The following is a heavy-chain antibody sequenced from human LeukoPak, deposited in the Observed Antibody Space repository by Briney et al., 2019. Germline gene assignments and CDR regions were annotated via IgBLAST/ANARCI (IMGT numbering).Heavy chain of an antibody. Sequence: GGSLRLSCAASGFTFSSYAMSWVRQAPGKGLEYVSAISSNGGSTYYANSVKGRFTISRDNSKNTLYLQMGSLRAEDMAVYYCAREGAGDNYYYGMDVWGQGTTVTVSS. V-gene: IGHV3-64*01. CDR3: AREGAGDNYYYGMDV. CDR2: ISSNGGST. J-gene: IGHJ6*02. CDR1: GFTFSSYA. D-gene: IGHD1-26*01.